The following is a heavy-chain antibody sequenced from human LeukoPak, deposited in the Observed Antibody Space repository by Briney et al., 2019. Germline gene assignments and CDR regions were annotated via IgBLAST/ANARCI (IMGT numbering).Heavy chain of an antibody. D-gene: IGHD3-22*01. CDR3: AREEPYDSTWASDSNWFDP. V-gene: IGHV4-34*01. CDR2: INHSGST. Sequence: SETLSLTCAVYGGSLSGYYWSWIRQPPGKGLEWIGEINHSGSTNYNPSLKSRVTISVDTSKNQFSLKLSSVTAADTAVYYCAREEPYDSTWASDSNWFDPWGQGTLVTVSS. CDR1: GGSLSGYY. J-gene: IGHJ5*01.